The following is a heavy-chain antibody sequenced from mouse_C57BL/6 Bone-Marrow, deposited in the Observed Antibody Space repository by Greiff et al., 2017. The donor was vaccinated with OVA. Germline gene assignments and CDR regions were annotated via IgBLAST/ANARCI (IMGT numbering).Heavy chain of an antibody. CDR1: GYTFTNYW. J-gene: IGHJ2*01. CDR2: IYPGGGYT. CDR3: AREDYGNYFDY. Sequence: VQLQQSGAELVRPGTSVKMSCKASGYTFTNYWIGWAKQRPGHGLEWIGDIYPGGGYTNYNENFKGKATLTADKSSSTAYMQFSSLTSEDSAIYYCAREDYGNYFDYWGQGTTLTVSS. V-gene: IGHV1-63*01. D-gene: IGHD2-1*01.